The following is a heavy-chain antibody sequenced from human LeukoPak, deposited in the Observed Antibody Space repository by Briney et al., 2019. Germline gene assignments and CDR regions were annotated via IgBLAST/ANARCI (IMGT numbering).Heavy chain of an antibody. CDR1: GYTFTNYG. D-gene: IGHD6-13*01. V-gene: IGHV1-18*01. CDR2: ISAYNGDT. Sequence: GASVKVSCKASGYTFTNYGISWVRQAPGQGLEWMGWISAYNGDTNYAQKLQGRVTMTTDTSTSTAYMGLRSLRSDDTAIYYCAVRNTSSWSPFDFWGQGTLVTVSS. CDR3: AVRNTSSWSPFDF. J-gene: IGHJ4*02.